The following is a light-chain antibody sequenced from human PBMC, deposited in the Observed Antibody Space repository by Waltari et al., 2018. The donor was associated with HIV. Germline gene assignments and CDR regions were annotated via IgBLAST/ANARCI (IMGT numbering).Light chain of an antibody. CDR1: VIAKQK. CDR3: YSATDNNLGV. Sequence: SYEPTKLSSVSASTGPSGGPTCQGEVIAKQKHRWFQQKPGQAPVMVIYKDSERPSGIPERFSGSSSGTTVTLTISGAQVEDEADYYCYSATDNNLGVFGGGTKLTVL. V-gene: IGLV3-27*01. CDR2: KDS. J-gene: IGLJ2*01.